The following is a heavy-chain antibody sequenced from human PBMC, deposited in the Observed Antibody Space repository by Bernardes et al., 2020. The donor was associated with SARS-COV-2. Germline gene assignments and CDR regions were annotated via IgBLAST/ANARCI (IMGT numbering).Heavy chain of an antibody. V-gene: IGHV4-61*01. D-gene: IGHD3-3*01. CDR2: IYSSGGT. CDR3: VRFEVAGDH. CDR1: GGSVSIGSYY. J-gene: IGHJ4*02. Sequence: LSLTCTVSGGSVSIGSYYWNWIRQPPGKGLEWIGYIYSSGGTSYSPSLKSRVTISRDMSKNQFSLRVTSVTAADTAVYYCVRFEVAGDHWGQGALVTVSS.